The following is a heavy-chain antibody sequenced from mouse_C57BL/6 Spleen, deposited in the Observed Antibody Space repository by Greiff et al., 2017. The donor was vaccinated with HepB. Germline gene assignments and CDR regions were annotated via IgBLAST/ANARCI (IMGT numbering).Heavy chain of an antibody. V-gene: IGHV1-50*01. Sequence: QVQLKQPGAELVKPGASVKLSCKASGYTFTSYWMQWVKQRPGQGLEWIGEIDPSDSYTNYNQKFKGKATLTVDTSSSTAYMQLSSLTSEDSAVYYCANSGYYYGWGQGTLVTVSA. J-gene: IGHJ3*01. CDR1: GYTFTSYW. D-gene: IGHD1-1*01. CDR3: ANSGYYYG. CDR2: IDPSDSYT.